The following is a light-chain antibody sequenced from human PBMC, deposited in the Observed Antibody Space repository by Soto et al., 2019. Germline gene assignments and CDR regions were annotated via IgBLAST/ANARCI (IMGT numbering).Light chain of an antibody. CDR2: EVS. CDR3: NSYTSSSTSYV. Sequence: QSALTQPASVSGSPGQSITISCTGTSSDVGGYNYVSWYQQHPGKAPKLIIYEVSNRPSGVSNRFSGSKSGNTASQTISGLQAEDEADYYCNSYTSSSTSYVFGTGTKLTVL. V-gene: IGLV2-14*01. J-gene: IGLJ1*01. CDR1: SSDVGGYNY.